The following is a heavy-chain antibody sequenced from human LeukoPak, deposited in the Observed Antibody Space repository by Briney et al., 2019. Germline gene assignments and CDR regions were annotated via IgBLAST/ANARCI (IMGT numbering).Heavy chain of an antibody. CDR1: GDSVSGNSAA. V-gene: IGHV6-1*01. CDR2: TYYRSKWYN. D-gene: IGHD1-1*01. J-gene: IGHJ5*01. CDR3: ARGMYLATGTEWFDS. Sequence: SQTLSLTCAISGDSVSGNSAAWTWIRQSPSRGLEWLGRTYYRSKWYNDYTVSVKSRITINPDTSKNQFSLQLNSVTPEDTAVYYCARGMYLATGTEWFDSWGQGTLVTVSS.